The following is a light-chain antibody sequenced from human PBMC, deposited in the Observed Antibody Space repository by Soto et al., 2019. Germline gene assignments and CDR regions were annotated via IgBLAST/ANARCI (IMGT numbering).Light chain of an antibody. CDR3: AAWDDSLNGPV. CDR1: NSNIGSNT. J-gene: IGLJ2*01. Sequence: QSVLTQPPSASGTPGQRVTISCSGNNSNIGSNTVNWYQQLPGTAPKLLIYSNNQRPSGVPDRFSGSKSGTSASLAISGLQSEDEADYYCAAWDDSLNGPVFGGGTKVTVL. V-gene: IGLV1-44*01. CDR2: SNN.